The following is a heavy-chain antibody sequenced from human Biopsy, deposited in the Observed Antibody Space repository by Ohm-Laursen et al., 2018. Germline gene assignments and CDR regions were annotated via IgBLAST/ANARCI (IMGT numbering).Heavy chain of an antibody. CDR2: ISSGSSYI. J-gene: IGHJ4*02. CDR1: GFTFTNYT. CDR3: ARAGPYYSDF. V-gene: IGHV3-21*04. Sequence: SLRLSCAASGFTFTNYTMNWVRQAPGKGLEWVSSISSGSSYIYYADSVQGRFTISRDNSKNTLYLQIDNLRAEDTALYYCARAGPYYSDFWGQGTLVTVSS.